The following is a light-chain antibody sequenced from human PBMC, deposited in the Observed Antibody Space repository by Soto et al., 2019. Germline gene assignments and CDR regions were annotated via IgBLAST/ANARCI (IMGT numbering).Light chain of an antibody. CDR1: SSDVGRYKF. CDR2: EGS. CDR3: CSYAGSSSFV. V-gene: IGLV2-23*03. J-gene: IGLJ1*01. Sequence: QSALTQPASVSGSAGQSITISCTGTSSDVGRYKFVSWYQQHPGKVPKVIIYEGSKRPSGVSNRFSGSKSGNTASLTISGLQVQDEADYYCCSYAGSSSFVFGTGTKLTVL.